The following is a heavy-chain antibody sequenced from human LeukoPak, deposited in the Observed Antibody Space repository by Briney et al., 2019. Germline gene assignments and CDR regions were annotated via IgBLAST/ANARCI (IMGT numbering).Heavy chain of an antibody. CDR1: GFTFSSYG. J-gene: IGHJ4*02. CDR3: AKDGGSSTSCYY. V-gene: IGHV3-30*18. Sequence: GRSLRLSCAASGFTFSSYGTHWVSQAPGKGLEWVAVISYDGSNKYYADSVKGRFTISRDNSKNTLYLQMNSLRAEDTAVYYCAKDGGSSTSCYYWGQGTLVTVSS. CDR2: ISYDGSNK. D-gene: IGHD2-2*01.